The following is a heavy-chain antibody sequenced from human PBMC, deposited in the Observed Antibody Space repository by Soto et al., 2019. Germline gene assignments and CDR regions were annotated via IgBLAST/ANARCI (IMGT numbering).Heavy chain of an antibody. J-gene: IGHJ4*02. CDR2: ISGSGDST. V-gene: IGHV3-23*01. CDR1: GLTFRSYA. D-gene: IGHD2-8*01. CDR3: AKERDNGADRYYFDD. Sequence: GGSLRLSCAACGLTFRSYAMTGVRQAPGKGLEWVSAISGSGDSTYYADSVKGRFTISRDQSKNTLYLQMHSLRAEDTAVYFCAKERDNGADRYYFDDWGQGTLVTVSS.